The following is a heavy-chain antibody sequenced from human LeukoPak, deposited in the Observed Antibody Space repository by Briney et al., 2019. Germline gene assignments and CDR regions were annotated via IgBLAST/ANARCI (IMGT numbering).Heavy chain of an antibody. CDR2: INPNSGGT. CDR1: GYTFTGYF. J-gene: IGHJ6*03. Sequence: ASVKVSCKASGYTFTGYFIHWVRQAPGRGLEWMGWINPNSGGTNYAQKFQGRVTMTRDTSISTAYMELSRLRSDDTAVYYCARAGYSGLYYYYYMDVWGKGTTVTVSS. D-gene: IGHD5-12*01. CDR3: ARAGYSGLYYYYYMDV. V-gene: IGHV1-2*02.